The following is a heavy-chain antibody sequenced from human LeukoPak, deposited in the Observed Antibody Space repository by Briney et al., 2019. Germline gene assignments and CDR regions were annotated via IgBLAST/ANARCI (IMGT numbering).Heavy chain of an antibody. J-gene: IGHJ4*02. D-gene: IGHD6-19*01. CDR3: AKDVGYASGWSVWAFDY. CDR2: FGGERGGT. V-gene: IGHV3-23*01. Sequence: GGSLRLSCVASGFTFSVFAMNWVRQAPGKGLEWVSTFGGERGGTYYADSVKGRFTVSRDTSKNTLYLEMNRLRAADTALYYCAKDVGYASGWSVWAFDYWGQGTLVSVPS. CDR1: GFTFSVFA.